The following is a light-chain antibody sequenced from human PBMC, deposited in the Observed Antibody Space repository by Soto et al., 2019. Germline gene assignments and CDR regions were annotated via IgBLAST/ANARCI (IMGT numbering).Light chain of an antibody. CDR3: QQYNNWPQT. CDR1: QSVSGN. Sequence: EIVMTQSPDALSVSPGERATLSCRASQSVSGNLAWFQQKPGQAPRLLIYGASTRATGIPARFSGSGSGTEFTLSISSLQSEDFAIYYCQQYNNWPQTFGQGTKVEVK. V-gene: IGKV3-15*01. CDR2: GAS. J-gene: IGKJ1*01.